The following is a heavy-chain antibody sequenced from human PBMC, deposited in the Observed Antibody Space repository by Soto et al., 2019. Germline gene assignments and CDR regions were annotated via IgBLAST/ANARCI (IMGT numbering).Heavy chain of an antibody. CDR1: GFTFSNAW. CDR2: VKSKNDGGTT. V-gene: IGHV3-15*07. CDR3: TTDSYITSIIVRFDY. J-gene: IGHJ4*01. Sequence: SLRLSCAASGFTFSNAWINWVRQAPGKGLEWVGRVKSKNDGGTTDFAAPVKGRFAISRDDSKNMVYLEMNSLQTEDTAIYYCTTDSYITSIIVRFDYRGHGTLVTVSS. D-gene: IGHD3-22*01.